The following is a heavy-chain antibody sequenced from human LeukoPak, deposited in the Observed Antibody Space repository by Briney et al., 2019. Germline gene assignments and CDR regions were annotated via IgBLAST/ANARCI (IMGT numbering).Heavy chain of an antibody. D-gene: IGHD6-19*01. CDR1: GFTFSDYW. J-gene: IGHJ4*02. Sequence: GGSLRLSCAASGFTFSDYWIHWVRQAPGKGLVWVSHINSDGSSATYADSVKGRLTISRGNAKNTVYLQMNSLRAEDTAVYFCARGGVGCFDYWGQGALVTVSS. CDR3: ARGGVGCFDY. CDR2: INSDGSSA. V-gene: IGHV3-74*01.